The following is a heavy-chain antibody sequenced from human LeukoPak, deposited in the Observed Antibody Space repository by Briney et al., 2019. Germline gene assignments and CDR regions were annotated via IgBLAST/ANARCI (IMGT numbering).Heavy chain of an antibody. V-gene: IGHV4-39*07. CDR3: ARQGGAAAVN. D-gene: IGHD6-13*01. CDR1: GGSISSSSYY. J-gene: IGHJ4*02. Sequence: SETLSLTCTVSGGSISSSSYYWGWIRQPPGKGLEWIGSIYYSGSTDYNSSLKSRVTISEDTSKKQFSLKVSSVTAADTAVYYCARQGGAAAVNWGQGTLVTVSS. CDR2: IYYSGST.